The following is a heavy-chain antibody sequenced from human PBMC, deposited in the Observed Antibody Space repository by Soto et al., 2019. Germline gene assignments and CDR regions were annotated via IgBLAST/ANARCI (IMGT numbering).Heavy chain of an antibody. J-gene: IGHJ4*02. D-gene: IGHD6-19*01. Sequence: EVQLVESGGGLVQPGGSLRLSCADSGFTFSHNWMHWVRRAPGKGLEWVSRMSSDGSTTNYADSVKGRFTISRDNAKNTLYLQMNSLSVEDTAVYYCARGPRGWYGFDYWGQGTLVTVSS. V-gene: IGHV3-74*01. CDR3: ARGPRGWYGFDY. CDR2: MSSDGSTT. CDR1: GFTFSHNW.